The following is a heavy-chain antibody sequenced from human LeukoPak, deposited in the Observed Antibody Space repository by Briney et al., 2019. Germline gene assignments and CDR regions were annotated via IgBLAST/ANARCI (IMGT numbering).Heavy chain of an antibody. V-gene: IGHV3-74*01. D-gene: IGHD2-2*01. CDR1: GFSFSSYW. Sequence: PGGSLRLSCAASGFSFSSYWMHWVRQAPGKGLVWVSRVHSDGSSTSYADSVKGRFTISRDNAKNTLYLQMNGLRAEDTAVYYCAREFGYCSSTSCYSSYFDYWGQGAMVTVSS. CDR2: VHSDGSST. J-gene: IGHJ4*02. CDR3: AREFGYCSSTSCYSSYFDY.